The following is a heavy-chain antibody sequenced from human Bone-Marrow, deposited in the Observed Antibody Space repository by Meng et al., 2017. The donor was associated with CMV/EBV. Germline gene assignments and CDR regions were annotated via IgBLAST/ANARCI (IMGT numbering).Heavy chain of an antibody. Sequence: GGSLRLSCAASGFTFSSYSMNWVRQAPGKGLEWVSSISSSSSYIYYADSVKGRFTISRDNAKNSLYLQMNSLRAEDTAVYYCARALGYCSSNSCYSYYYGMDGWGQGTTVTVAS. J-gene: IGHJ6*02. CDR2: ISSSSSYI. CDR1: GFTFSSYS. V-gene: IGHV3-21*01. CDR3: ARALGYCSSNSCYSYYYGMDG. D-gene: IGHD2-2*01.